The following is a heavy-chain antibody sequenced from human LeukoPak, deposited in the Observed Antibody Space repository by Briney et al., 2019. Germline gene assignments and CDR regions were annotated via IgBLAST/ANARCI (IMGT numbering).Heavy chain of an antibody. CDR2: ISTDGSST. D-gene: IGHD2-2*01. J-gene: IGHJ4*02. V-gene: IGHV3-74*03. CDR3: ARDRYCTTTRCSDY. CDR1: EFTFSNYW. Sequence: GGSLRLSCAASEFTFSNYWMHWVRQAPGKGLVWVSRISTDGSSTTYADSVKGRFTISRDNAKNTLYLEMNSLRAEDTAVYYCARDRYCTTTRCSDYWGQGTLVTVSS.